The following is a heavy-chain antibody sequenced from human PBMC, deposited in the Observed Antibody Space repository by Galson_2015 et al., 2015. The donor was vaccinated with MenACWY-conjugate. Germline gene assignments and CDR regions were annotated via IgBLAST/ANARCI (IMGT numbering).Heavy chain of an antibody. J-gene: IGHJ4*02. CDR2: ILTSGSTI. CDR1: GFTFNRYS. V-gene: IGHV3-48*01. Sequence: SLRHPYPVSGFTFNRYSMNWVRHAPAQGLDWVAYILTSGSTIFYADSVKGRFTISRDNAKNSLYLQMDTLRAEDTAVYYCARVRGSSLSTYYFDYWGQGTLVTVSS. D-gene: IGHD1-26*01. CDR3: ARVRGSSLSTYYFDY.